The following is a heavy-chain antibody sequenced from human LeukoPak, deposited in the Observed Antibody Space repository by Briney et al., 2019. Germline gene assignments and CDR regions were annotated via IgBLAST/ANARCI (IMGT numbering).Heavy chain of an antibody. CDR3: AREGYYDSSGYYWIDY. CDR2: ISAYNGNT. V-gene: IGHV1-18*01. D-gene: IGHD3-22*01. J-gene: IGHJ4*02. Sequence: GASVKVSCKASGYTFTSYGISWVRQATGQGLEWMGWISAYNGNTNYAQKLQGRVTMTTDTSTSTAYMELRSLRSDDTAVYYCAREGYYDSSGYYWIDYWGQGTLVTVSS. CDR1: GYTFTSYG.